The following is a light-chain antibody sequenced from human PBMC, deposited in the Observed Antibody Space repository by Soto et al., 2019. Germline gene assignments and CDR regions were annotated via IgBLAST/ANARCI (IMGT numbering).Light chain of an antibody. CDR2: GAS. V-gene: IGKV3-20*01. CDR1: QSVSSSY. Sequence: EIVLTQSPGTLSLSPGERATLSCRASQSVSSSYLAWYQQKPGQAPRLLIYGASSRATGIPDRFSGRGSGTDFTLTISRLEPEEFAVDYCQQYGSSTITFGQGTRLEIK. CDR3: QQYGSSTIT. J-gene: IGKJ5*01.